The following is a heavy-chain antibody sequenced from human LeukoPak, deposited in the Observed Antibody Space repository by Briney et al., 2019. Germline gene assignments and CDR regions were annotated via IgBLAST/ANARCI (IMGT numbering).Heavy chain of an antibody. D-gene: IGHD6-13*01. J-gene: IGHJ4*02. CDR2: ISGSGGNT. Sequence: GGSLRLSCAASGFTFSSYAMSWVRQAPGKGLEWVSAISGSGGNTDHADSVKGRFTISRDNSKNTLYLQMNSLRAEDTAVYYCARAKGPTYSSSWSFDYWGQGTLVTVSS. CDR1: GFTFSSYA. CDR3: ARAKGPTYSSSWSFDY. V-gene: IGHV3-23*01.